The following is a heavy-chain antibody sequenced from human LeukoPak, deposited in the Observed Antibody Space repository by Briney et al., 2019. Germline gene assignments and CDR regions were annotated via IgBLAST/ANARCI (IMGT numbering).Heavy chain of an antibody. V-gene: IGHV4-4*07. Sequence: SETLSLTCTVSGGSISSYYWSWIRQPAGKGLEGIGRIYTSGSANYNPSLKSRVTMSVDTSKNQFSLKLSSVTAADTAVYYCARGGCSGGSCYSGSNKYMDVWGKGTTVTVSS. CDR3: ARGGCSGGSCYSGSNKYMDV. D-gene: IGHD2-15*01. CDR2: IYTSGSA. CDR1: GGSISSYY. J-gene: IGHJ6*03.